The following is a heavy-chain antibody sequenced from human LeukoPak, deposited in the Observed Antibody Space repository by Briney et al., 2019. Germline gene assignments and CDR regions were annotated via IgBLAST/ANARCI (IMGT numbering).Heavy chain of an antibody. Sequence: GGSLRLSCAASGFTVSSNYMSWVRQAPGKGLEWVSVIYSGGSTYYADSVKGRFTISRDNAKNSLYLQMNSLRAEDTAVYYCVNSLGYCSSTSCYGGGEDYWGQGTLVTVSS. CDR1: GFTVSSNY. D-gene: IGHD2-2*01. V-gene: IGHV3-53*01. CDR3: VNSLGYCSSTSCYGGGEDY. J-gene: IGHJ4*02. CDR2: IYSGGST.